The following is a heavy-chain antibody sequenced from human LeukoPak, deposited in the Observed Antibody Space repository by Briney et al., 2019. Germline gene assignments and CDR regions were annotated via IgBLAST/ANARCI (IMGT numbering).Heavy chain of an antibody. CDR1: GYTFTGYY. Sequence: ASVKVSCKASGYTFTGYYMHWVRQAPGQGLEWMGWINPNSGGTNYAQKLQGRVTMTTDTSTSTAYMELRSLRSDDTAVYYCARDTAPITYYDILTGYFDYWGQGTLVTVSS. V-gene: IGHV1-2*02. D-gene: IGHD3-9*01. CDR3: ARDTAPITYYDILTGYFDY. J-gene: IGHJ4*02. CDR2: INPNSGGT.